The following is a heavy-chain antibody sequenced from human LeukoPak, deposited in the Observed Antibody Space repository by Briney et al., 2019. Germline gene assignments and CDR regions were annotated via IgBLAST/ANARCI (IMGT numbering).Heavy chain of an antibody. V-gene: IGHV4-4*09. CDR3: ARRRTTGTTGYFDY. CDR1: GGSISSHY. J-gene: IGHJ4*02. Sequence: SETLSLTCTVPGGSISSHYWSWIRQPPGKGLEWIGYISTGGSTNYNPSLKSRVTISVDTSKNQFSLNLSSVTAADTAVYYCARRRTTGTTGYFDYWGQGTLVTVSS. D-gene: IGHD1-1*01. CDR2: ISTGGST.